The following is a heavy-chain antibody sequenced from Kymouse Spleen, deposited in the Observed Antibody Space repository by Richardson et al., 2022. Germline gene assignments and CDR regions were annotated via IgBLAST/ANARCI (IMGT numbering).Heavy chain of an antibody. Sequence: QVQLVESGGGVVQPGRSLRLSCAASGFTFSSYGMHWVRQAPGKGLEWVAVIWYDGSNKYYADSVKGRFTISRDNSKNTLYLQMNSLRAEDTAVYYCARRRESRIFDYWGQGTLVTVSS. CDR3: ARRRESRIFDY. CDR1: GFTFSSYG. CDR2: IWYDGSNK. D-gene: IGHD3-10*01,IGHD3-16*02. V-gene: IGHV3-33*01. J-gene: IGHJ4*02.